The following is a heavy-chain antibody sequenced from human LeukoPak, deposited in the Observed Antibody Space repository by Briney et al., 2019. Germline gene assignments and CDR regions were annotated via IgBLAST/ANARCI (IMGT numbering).Heavy chain of an antibody. CDR2: IYYSGST. CDR1: GGSISSYY. V-gene: IGHV4-59*08. CDR3: ARREDAFDI. Sequence: PSETLSLTCTVSGGSISSYYWSWIRQPPGKGLEWIGYIYYSGSTNYNPSLKSRVAISVDTSKNQFSLKLSSVTAADTAVYYCARREDAFDIWGQGTMVTVSS. J-gene: IGHJ3*02.